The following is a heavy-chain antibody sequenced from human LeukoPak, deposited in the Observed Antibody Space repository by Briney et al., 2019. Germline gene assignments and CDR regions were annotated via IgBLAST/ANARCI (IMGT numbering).Heavy chain of an antibody. V-gene: IGHV4-59*01. D-gene: IGHD4-23*01. CDR1: GGSISSYY. Sequence: PSETLSLTCTVSGGSISSYYWSWIRQPPGKGLERIGYIYYSGSTNYNPSLKSRVTISVDTSKNQFSLKLSSVTAADTAVYYCARESGGNSVGWYFDLWGRGTLVTVSS. CDR2: IYYSGST. J-gene: IGHJ2*01. CDR3: ARESGGNSVGWYFDL.